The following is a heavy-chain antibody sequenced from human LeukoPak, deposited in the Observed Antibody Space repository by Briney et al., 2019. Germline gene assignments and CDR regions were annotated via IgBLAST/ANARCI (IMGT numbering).Heavy chain of an antibody. CDR3: AKDRSIAAGDDVFDI. CDR1: GYTFTSYG. D-gene: IGHD6-13*01. CDR2: ISIYNGKI. Sequence: ASVKVSCKASGYTFTSYGISWVRQAPRQGLEWMGWISIYNGKINYAQKFQGRVTMTTDTSTSTAYMELRSLRSDDTAVYYCAKDRSIAAGDDVFDIWGQGTMVTVSS. V-gene: IGHV1-18*01. J-gene: IGHJ3*02.